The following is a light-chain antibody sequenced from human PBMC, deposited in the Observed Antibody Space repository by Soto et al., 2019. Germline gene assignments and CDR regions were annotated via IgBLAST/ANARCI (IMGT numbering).Light chain of an antibody. J-gene: IGKJ4*01. CDR2: GAF. CDR3: QQYNNGPPLT. CDR1: QSVSNN. V-gene: IGKV3D-15*01. Sequence: EIVMTQSPATLSVSPGERATLSCRASQSVSNNIAWYQQKPGQAPRLLIYGAFTRATGIPARFSGSGSGTEFTLTISSLQSEDFAVYFCQQYNNGPPLTFGGGTRVEIK.